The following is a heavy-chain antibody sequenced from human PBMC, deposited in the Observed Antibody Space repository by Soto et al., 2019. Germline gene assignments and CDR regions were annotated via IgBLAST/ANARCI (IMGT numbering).Heavy chain of an antibody. CDR2: IYYSGST. J-gene: IGHJ3*02. CDR1: GDSLSSYY. CDR3: ASVLAYCGGDCPVAFDI. D-gene: IGHD2-21*02. Sequence: PSETLSLTCTVSGDSLSSYYWSWIRQPPGKGLEWIGYIYYSGSTNYNPSLKSRVTISVDTSKNQFSLKLSSVTAADTAVYYCASVLAYCGGDCPVAFDIWGQGTMVTVSS. V-gene: IGHV4-59*01.